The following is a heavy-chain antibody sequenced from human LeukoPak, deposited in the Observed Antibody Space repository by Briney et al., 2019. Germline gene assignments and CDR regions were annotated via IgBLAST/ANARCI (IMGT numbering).Heavy chain of an antibody. J-gene: IGHJ4*02. CDR2: IDPSGGST. CDR3: GRVFLRFGELVFDY. D-gene: IGHD3-10*01. Sequence: GASVKVSCKASGYTFTDYHIHWVRQAPGQGLEWMGIIDPSGGSTRYATNFLVRASMTRDKSTTTLYMELSSLRYEDTAVYYCGRVFLRFGELVFDYWGQGTLVTVSS. V-gene: IGHV1-46*01. CDR1: GYTFTDYH.